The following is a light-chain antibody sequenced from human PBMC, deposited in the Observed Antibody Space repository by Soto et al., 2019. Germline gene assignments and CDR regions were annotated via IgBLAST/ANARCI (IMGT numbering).Light chain of an antibody. CDR1: TSDVGRYNF. V-gene: IGLV2-14*01. J-gene: IGLJ1*01. CDR3: SSYRDSRSRV. Sequence: QSALTQPASVSGSPGQSITISCTGTTSDVGRYNFVSWYQQHPGKAPKLMIYEVTNRPSGVSNRFSGSKSGNTASLTISGLQSEDEADYYCSSYRDSRSRVFGTGTKVTVL. CDR2: EVT.